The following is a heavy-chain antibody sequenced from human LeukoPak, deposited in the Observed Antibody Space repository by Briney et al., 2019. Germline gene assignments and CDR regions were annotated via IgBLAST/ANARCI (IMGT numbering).Heavy chain of an antibody. Sequence: ASVKVSCKASGYTFTYYYMLWVRQAPGQGLEWMGIINVSGGSTRYAQRFQGRVTMTRDTSTGTVYMELTRLRFEDTAVYYCARGLGSCTGGNCYSDYWGQGTLVTVSS. V-gene: IGHV1-46*01. CDR3: ARGLGSCTGGNCYSDY. CDR1: GYTFTYYY. J-gene: IGHJ4*02. CDR2: INVSGGST. D-gene: IGHD2-8*02.